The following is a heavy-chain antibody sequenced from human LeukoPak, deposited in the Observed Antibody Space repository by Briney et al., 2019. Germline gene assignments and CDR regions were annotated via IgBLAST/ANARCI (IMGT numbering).Heavy chain of an antibody. J-gene: IGHJ6*02. CDR2: ISDGGGST. V-gene: IGHV3-23*01. D-gene: IGHD6-13*01. CDR3: ARSILAGYYYYYGMDV. CDR1: GFTFSNYA. Sequence: GGSLRLSCAASGFTFSNYAMSWVRQAPGKGLEWVSAISDGGGSTYYADSVKGRFTISRDNSKNTLYLQMNSLRAEDTAIYYCARSILAGYYYYYGMDVWGQGTTVTVSS.